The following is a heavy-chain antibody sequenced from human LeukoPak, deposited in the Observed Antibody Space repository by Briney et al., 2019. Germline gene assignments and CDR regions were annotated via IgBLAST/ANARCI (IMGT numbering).Heavy chain of an antibody. V-gene: IGHV4-59*08. CDR3: ARHPFATPFDY. J-gene: IGHJ4*02. CDR2: VYYSGDT. Sequence: SETLSITCTVSGDSVSGVYWSWIRQPPGKGLEWIGYVYYSGDTNYNPSLKSRVTMSLDTSKNQVSLRLSSVTAADTAVYYCARHPFATPFDYWGRGTLLTVSS. CDR1: GDSVSGVY. D-gene: IGHD2-15*01.